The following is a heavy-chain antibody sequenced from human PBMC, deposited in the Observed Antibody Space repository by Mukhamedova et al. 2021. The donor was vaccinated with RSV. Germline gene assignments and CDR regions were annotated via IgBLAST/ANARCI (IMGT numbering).Heavy chain of an antibody. V-gene: IGHV3-9*01. Sequence: SGISRNSGSIGYADSVKGRFTISRDNAKNSLYLQMNSLRAEDTALYYCAKDSSGFSSVADYWGQRTLVTVSS. CDR2: ISRNSGSI. J-gene: IGHJ4*02. D-gene: IGHD2-15*01. CDR3: AKDSSGFSSVADY.